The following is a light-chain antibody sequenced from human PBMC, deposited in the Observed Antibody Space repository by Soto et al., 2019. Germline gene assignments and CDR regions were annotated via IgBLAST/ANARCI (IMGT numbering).Light chain of an antibody. CDR2: AAS. Sequence: DRVTITCPARQNIGSYLNWYQQQPGKPPNLLIYAASSLQSGVPPRFSGSRYRTAYTITISSRHSDCTATYFCQASCSAPRTFGQGTKVDIK. CDR1: QNIGSY. V-gene: IGKV1-39*01. J-gene: IGKJ1*01. CDR3: QASCSAPRT.